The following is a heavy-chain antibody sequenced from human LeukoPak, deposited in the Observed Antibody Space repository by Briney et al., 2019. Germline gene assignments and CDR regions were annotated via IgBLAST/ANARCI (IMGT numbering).Heavy chain of an antibody. J-gene: IGHJ4*02. CDR1: GGSISSSSYY. D-gene: IGHD3-10*01. CDR2: LYYTGST. Sequence: KASETLSLTCSVSGGSISSSSYYWGWIRQPPGKGLEWIGSLYYTGSTYYNPSLKSRVTISVDTSKKKFSLKLSSVTAADTAVYYCARHINMVRGVVDYWGQGTLVTVSS. V-gene: IGHV4-39*01. CDR3: ARHINMVRGVVDY.